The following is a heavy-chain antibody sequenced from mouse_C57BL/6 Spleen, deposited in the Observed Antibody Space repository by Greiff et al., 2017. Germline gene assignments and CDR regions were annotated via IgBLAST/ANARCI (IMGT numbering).Heavy chain of an antibody. V-gene: IGHV5-4*01. J-gene: IGHJ4*01. CDR1: GFTFSSYA. Sequence: EVQRVESGGGLVKPGGSLKLSCEASGFTFSSYAMSWVRQTPEKRLEWVATISDGGSYTYYPDNVKGRFTISRDNAKNNLYLQMSHLTSEDTAMYYCARSIVTTGYAMDYWGQGTSVTVSS. D-gene: IGHD2-12*01. CDR2: ISDGGSYT. CDR3: ARSIVTTGYAMDY.